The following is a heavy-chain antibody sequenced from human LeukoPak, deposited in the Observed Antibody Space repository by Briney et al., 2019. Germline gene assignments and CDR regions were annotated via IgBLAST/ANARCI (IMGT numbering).Heavy chain of an antibody. CDR2: IYYSGSP. CDR3: ARASGRGPFDF. CDR1: GASISTYS. J-gene: IGHJ4*02. D-gene: IGHD3-10*01. V-gene: IGHV4-59*01. Sequence: SETLSLTCSVSGASISTYSWNWMRQPPGKGLEWIGNIYYSGSPNYNPSLKSRATISLDTSKNQFFLKLSSVTAADTAVYYCARASGRGPFDFWGQGTLVTVSS.